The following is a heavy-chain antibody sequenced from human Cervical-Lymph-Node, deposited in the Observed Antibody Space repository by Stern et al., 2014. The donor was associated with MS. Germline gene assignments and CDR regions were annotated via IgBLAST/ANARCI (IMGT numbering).Heavy chain of an antibody. D-gene: IGHD6-13*01. CDR2: IRYDDSNP. CDR3: ASAYSSSHYYFDY. J-gene: IGHJ4*02. CDR1: GFSFSRYA. V-gene: IGHV3-33*01. Sequence: VHLVESGGGVVQPGRSLRLSCAASGFSFSRYAMHWVRQAPGKGLEWVAFIRYDDSNPYYADYVPGRFTISRDNSKNTVYLQMSSLRAEDTAVYYCASAYSSSHYYFDYWGQGTLVTVSS.